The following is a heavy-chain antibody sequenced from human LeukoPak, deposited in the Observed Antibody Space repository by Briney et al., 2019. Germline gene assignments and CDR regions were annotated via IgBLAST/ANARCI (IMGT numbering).Heavy chain of an antibody. CDR3: ARHGAASLYSYGLDV. CDR1: GFTFSSYS. V-gene: IGHV3-48*02. D-gene: IGHD6-25*01. Sequence: PGGSLRLSYAASGFTFSSYSINWVRQAPGKGLEWVSYISSSSRTIYYADSVKGRFTTSRNNAKNSLFLQMNSLGDEDTAVYYCARHGAASLYSYGLDVWGQGTTVTVSS. CDR2: ISSSSRTI. J-gene: IGHJ6*02.